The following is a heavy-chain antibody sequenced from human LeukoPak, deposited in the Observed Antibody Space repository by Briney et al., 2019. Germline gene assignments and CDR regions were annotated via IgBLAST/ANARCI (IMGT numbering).Heavy chain of an antibody. D-gene: IGHD2-2*01. V-gene: IGHV3-66*01. CDR1: GFTSNSYA. CDR2: IYSGGST. Sequence: GGSLRLSCAASGFTSNSYAMSWVRQAPGKGLEWVSVIYSGGSTYYADSVKGRFTISRDNSKNTLYLQMNSLRAEDTAVYYCARDLRYCSSASCSENGAFDIWGQGTMVTVSS. CDR3: ARDLRYCSSASCSENGAFDI. J-gene: IGHJ3*02.